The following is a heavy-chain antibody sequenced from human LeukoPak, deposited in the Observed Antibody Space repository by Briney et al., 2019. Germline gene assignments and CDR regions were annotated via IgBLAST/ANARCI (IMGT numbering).Heavy chain of an antibody. CDR1: GGTFSSYA. D-gene: IGHD3-22*01. CDR2: IIPIFGTA. V-gene: IGHV1-69*05. Sequence: ASVKVSCKASGGTFSSYAISWVRQAPGQGLEWMGRIIPIFGTANYAQKFQGRVTITTDESTSTAYMELSSLRSEDTAVYYCARAHDSSGYYYVGYFQHWGQGTLVTVPS. CDR3: ARAHDSSGYYYVGYFQH. J-gene: IGHJ1*01.